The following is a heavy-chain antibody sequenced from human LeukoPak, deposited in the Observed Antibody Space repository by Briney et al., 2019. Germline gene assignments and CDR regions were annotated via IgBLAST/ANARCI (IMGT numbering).Heavy chain of an antibody. V-gene: IGHV3-13*01. CDR3: ARGRGPYSGSYSEFDY. CDR1: GVTFSSYD. D-gene: IGHD1-26*01. CDR2: IGTAGDT. Sequence: GGSLRLSCAASGVTFSSYDMHWVRQATGKGLEWVSAIGTAGDTYYPGSVKGRFTISRENAKNSLYLQMNNLRAGDTAVYYCARGRGPYSGSYSEFDYWGQGTLVTVSS. J-gene: IGHJ4*02.